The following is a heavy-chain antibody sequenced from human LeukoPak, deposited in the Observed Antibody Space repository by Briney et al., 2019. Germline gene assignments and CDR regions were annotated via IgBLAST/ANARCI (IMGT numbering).Heavy chain of an antibody. D-gene: IGHD5-18*01. CDR1: GGTFSSYA. CDR2: IIPIFGTA. CDR3: ASLSRGEGYSCGYGRDY. Sequence: GASVKVSCKASGGTFSSYAISWVRQAPGQGLEWMGGIIPIFGTANYAQKFQGRVTITADESTSTAYMELSSLRSEDTAVYYCASLSRGEGYSCGYGRDYWGQGTLVTVSS. V-gene: IGHV1-69*13. J-gene: IGHJ4*02.